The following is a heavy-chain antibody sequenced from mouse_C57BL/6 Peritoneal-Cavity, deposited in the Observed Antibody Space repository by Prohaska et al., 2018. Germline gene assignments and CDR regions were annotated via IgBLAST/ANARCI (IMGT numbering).Heavy chain of an antibody. CDR1: GIDFSRYW. J-gene: IGHJ1*03. CDR3: ASTDWYFDV. D-gene: IGHD1-1*01. Sequence: EVKLLQSGGGLVQPGGSLKLSCAASGIDFSRYWMSWVRRAPGKGLEWIGEMNPDSSTRNYAPSLKDKFIIARDNAKNTLYLQMSKVRSEDTAPYYCASTDWYFDVWGTGTTVTVSS. CDR2: MNPDSSTR. V-gene: IGHV4-1*01.